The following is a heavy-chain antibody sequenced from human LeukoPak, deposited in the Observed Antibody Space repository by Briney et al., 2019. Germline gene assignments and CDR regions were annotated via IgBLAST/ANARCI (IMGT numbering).Heavy chain of an antibody. CDR2: IYTSGST. Sequence: SETLSLTCTVSGNSISSGDNYWSWIRQPAGKGLGWIGRIYTSGSTNYNPSLKSRVTISGDTSKSQFSLRLSSVTAADTAVYYCARASYSYDINGWVPFDYWGQGTLVTVSS. D-gene: IGHD3-22*01. J-gene: IGHJ4*02. CDR1: GNSISSGDNY. V-gene: IGHV4-61*02. CDR3: ARASYSYDINGWVPFDY.